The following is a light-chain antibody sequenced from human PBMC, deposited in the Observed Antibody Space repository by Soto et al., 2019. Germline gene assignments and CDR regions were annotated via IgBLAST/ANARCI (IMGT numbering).Light chain of an antibody. V-gene: IGKV3-20*01. CDR2: GAF. CDR3: QQFVSSPWT. CDR1: QSVGSNY. Sequence: EIVLTQSPGTLSLSPGERATLSCRASQSVGSNYLAWYQQRPGQAPRLLMYGAFPRATGIPDRFSGSGSWTDFTLTIRRLEPEAFAVYYCQQFVSSPWTIGQGTKVEIK. J-gene: IGKJ1*01.